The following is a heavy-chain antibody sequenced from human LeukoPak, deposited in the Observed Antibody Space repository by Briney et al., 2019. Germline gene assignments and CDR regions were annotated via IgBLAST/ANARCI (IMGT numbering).Heavy chain of an antibody. D-gene: IGHD5-12*01. J-gene: IGHJ4*02. CDR3: WHSGYESGLDY. CDR2: IYHSGSI. CDR1: GVSITSGSW. V-gene: IGHV4-4*02. Sequence: PSETLSLTCGVSGVSITSGSWWSWVRQPPGKGLEWIGEIYHSGSINYNPSLKSRVTISVDKSKNQFSLKLNSVTAADTAVYYCWHSGYESGLDYWGQGTLVTVSS.